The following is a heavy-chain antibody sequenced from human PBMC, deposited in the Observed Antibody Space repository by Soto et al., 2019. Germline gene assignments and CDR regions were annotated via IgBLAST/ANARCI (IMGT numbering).Heavy chain of an antibody. D-gene: IGHD3-22*01. CDR1: GGTFSSYA. CDR2: IIPIFGTA. V-gene: IGHV1-69*12. CDR3: AWERSGYDCDSSGDYYTAFDI. J-gene: IGHJ3*02. Sequence: QVQLVQSGAEVKKPGSSVKVSCKASGGTFSSYAISWVRQAPGQGLEWMGGIIPIFGTANYAQKVQGRVTITADEATSTAYMELSSLRCEDTAVYDGAWERSGYDCDSSGDYYTAFDIWGQGTMVTVSS.